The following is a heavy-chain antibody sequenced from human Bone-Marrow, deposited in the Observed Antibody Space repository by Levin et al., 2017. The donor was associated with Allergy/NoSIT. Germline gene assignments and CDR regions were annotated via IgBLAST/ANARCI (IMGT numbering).Heavy chain of an antibody. V-gene: IGHV3-33*01. CDR3: ARGGSKVDY. J-gene: IGHJ4*02. CDR2: IWYDGSNK. D-gene: IGHD1-26*01. Sequence: GESLKISCAASGFTFSSYGMHWVRQAPGKGLEWVAVIWYDGSNKYYADSVKGRFTISRDNSKNTLYLQMNSLRAEDTAVYYCARGGSKVDYWGQGTLVTVSS. CDR1: GFTFSSYG.